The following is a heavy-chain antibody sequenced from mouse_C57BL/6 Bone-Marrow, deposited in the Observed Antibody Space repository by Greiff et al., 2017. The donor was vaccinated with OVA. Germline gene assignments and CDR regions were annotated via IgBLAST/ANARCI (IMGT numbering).Heavy chain of an antibody. Sequence: QVQLQQPGAELVRPGTSVKLSCKASGYTFTSYWMHWVKQGPGQGLEWIGVIDPSDSYTNYNQKFKGKATLTVDTSSSTAYMQLSSLTSEDSAVYYCARSPMITNKTWFAYWGQGTLVTVSA. J-gene: IGHJ3*01. CDR2: IDPSDSYT. CDR3: ARSPMITNKTWFAY. CDR1: GYTFTSYW. D-gene: IGHD2-4*01. V-gene: IGHV1-59*01.